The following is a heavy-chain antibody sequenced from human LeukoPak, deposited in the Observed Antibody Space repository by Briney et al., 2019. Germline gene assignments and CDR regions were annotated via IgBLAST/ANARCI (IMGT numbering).Heavy chain of an antibody. J-gene: IGHJ3*02. Sequence: GGSLRLSCAASGFTFDDYAMHWVRQAPGKGLEWVSGISWNSGSIGYADSVKGRFTISRDNAKNSLYLQMNSLRAEDTAVYYCARRLAKGAFDIWGQGTMVTVSS. CDR3: ARRLAKGAFDI. CDR2: ISWNSGSI. V-gene: IGHV3-9*01. CDR1: GFTFDDYA.